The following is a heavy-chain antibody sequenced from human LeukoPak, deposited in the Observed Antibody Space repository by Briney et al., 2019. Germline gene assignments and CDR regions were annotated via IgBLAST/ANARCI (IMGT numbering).Heavy chain of an antibody. Sequence: GGPLRLSCAASGFAVSDNNMSWVRPAPGQGLEWVSLIYRDGSTYSADSVKSRFNISRDTSKNTLSLQMNSLRAEDTAVYSCARGRLYLDYWGQGTLVTVSS. CDR2: IYRDGST. V-gene: IGHV3-53*01. D-gene: IGHD4/OR15-4a*01. CDR3: ARGRLYLDY. J-gene: IGHJ4*01. CDR1: GFAVSDNN.